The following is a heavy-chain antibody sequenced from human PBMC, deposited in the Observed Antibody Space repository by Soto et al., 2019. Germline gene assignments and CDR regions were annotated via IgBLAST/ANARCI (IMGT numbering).Heavy chain of an antibody. D-gene: IGHD3-22*01. CDR2: ISGSGGST. J-gene: IGHJ4*02. V-gene: IGHV3-23*01. Sequence: PGGSLRLSCAASGFTFSSYAMSWVRQAPGKGLEWVSAISGSGGSTYYADSVKGRFTISRDNSKNTLYLQMNSLRAEDTAVYYWAKDRVKKPRWGLDSSGSYYFDYWGQGTLVTVSS. CDR1: GFTFSSYA. CDR3: AKDRVKKPRWGLDSSGSYYFDY.